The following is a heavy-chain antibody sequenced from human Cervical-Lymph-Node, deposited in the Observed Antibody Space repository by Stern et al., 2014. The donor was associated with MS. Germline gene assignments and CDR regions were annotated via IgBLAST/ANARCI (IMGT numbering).Heavy chain of an antibody. J-gene: IGHJ5*02. CDR3: ARDPLIGETDFVALDP. Sequence: QVQLVESGAEVKKPGSSVRVSCKASGGMFGRNRINWVRQAPGEGLEWMGGVLPNICSTTYAKKFQADLTMTADESTSTAYMELSSLRSEDTTAYYCARDPLIGETDFVALDPWGQGTLVPVS. CDR2: VLPNICST. V-gene: IGHV1-69*01. D-gene: IGHD2-21*02. CDR1: GGMFGRNR.